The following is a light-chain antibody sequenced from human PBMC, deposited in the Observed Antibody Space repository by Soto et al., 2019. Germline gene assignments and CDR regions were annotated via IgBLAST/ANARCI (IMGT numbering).Light chain of an antibody. CDR2: AAS. CDR1: QGISSN. J-gene: IGKJ5*01. Sequence: DIQLTQSPSFRSSSLGDRVTITCRASQGISSNLAWYQQKPGKAPKLLIYAASTLQSGVPSRFSGSGSGTEFTLTISSLKNEDFATYYCQQFNSYTITFGQGTRLEIK. CDR3: QQFNSYTIT. V-gene: IGKV1-9*01.